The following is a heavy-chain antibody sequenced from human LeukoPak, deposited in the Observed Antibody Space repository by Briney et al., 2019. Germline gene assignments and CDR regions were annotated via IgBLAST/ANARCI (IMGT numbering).Heavy chain of an antibody. CDR2: IRYDGSNK. D-gene: IGHD2-2*01. Sequence: PGGSLRLSCAASGFTFSSYGMHWVRQAPGKGLEWVAFIRYDGSNKYYADSVKGRFTISRDNSKNTLYLQMHSLRAEDTAVYYCAKDQFVVVPATDAFDIWGQGTMVTVSS. V-gene: IGHV3-30*02. CDR1: GFTFSSYG. CDR3: AKDQFVVVPATDAFDI. J-gene: IGHJ3*02.